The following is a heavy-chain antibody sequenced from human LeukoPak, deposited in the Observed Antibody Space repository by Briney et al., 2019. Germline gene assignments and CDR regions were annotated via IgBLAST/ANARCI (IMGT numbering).Heavy chain of an antibody. CDR3: AREYQRPDAFDL. Sequence: GGSLRLSCAASGFTFNSYSMNWVRQAPGKGLEWVSYIGSGGDTIYYADSVRGRFSISRGNPKSSLYLQMNSLRAEDTAVYYCAREYQRPDAFDLWGQGTMVTVSS. CDR2: IGSGGDTI. J-gene: IGHJ3*01. V-gene: IGHV3-48*04. CDR1: GFTFNSYS.